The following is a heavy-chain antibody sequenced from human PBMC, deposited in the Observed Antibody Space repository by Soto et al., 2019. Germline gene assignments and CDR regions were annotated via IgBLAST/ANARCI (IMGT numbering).Heavy chain of an antibody. Sequence: VQLLESGGGLVQPGGSLRLSCAASGFTFSSYAMSWVRQAPGKGLEWVSAISGSGGSTYYADSVKGRFTISRDNSKNTLYLQMNSLRAEDTAVYYCAKDIRATVVTPEAFDIWGQGTMVTVSS. D-gene: IGHD2-21*02. CDR3: AKDIRATVVTPEAFDI. J-gene: IGHJ3*02. CDR1: GFTFSSYA. V-gene: IGHV3-23*01. CDR2: ISGSGGST.